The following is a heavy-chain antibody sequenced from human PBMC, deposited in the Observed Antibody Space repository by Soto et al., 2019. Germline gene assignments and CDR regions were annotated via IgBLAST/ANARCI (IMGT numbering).Heavy chain of an antibody. V-gene: IGHV4-4*07. D-gene: IGHD2-2*01. CDR2: IYTSGST. Sequence: SETLSLTCTVSGGSISCYYWSWIRQPAGKGLEWSGRIYTSGSTNYNPSLKSRVTMSVDTSKNQFSLKLSSLTAADPAVYYCARARSSIVVVPAVRGNWFDLWGQGTPVTVSS. CDR1: GGSISCYY. CDR3: ARARSSIVVVPAVRGNWFDL. J-gene: IGHJ5*01.